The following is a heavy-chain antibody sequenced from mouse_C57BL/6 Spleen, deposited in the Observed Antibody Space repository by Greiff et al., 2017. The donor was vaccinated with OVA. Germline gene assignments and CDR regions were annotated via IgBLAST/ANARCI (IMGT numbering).Heavy chain of an antibody. CDR1: GYTFTSYW. Sequence: QVQLQQPGAELVKPGASVKLSCKASGYTFTSYWMHWVKQRPGQGLEWIGMIHPNSGSTNYNEKFKSKATLTVYKYSSTAYMQLSSLTSEDSAVYYCAIGASTVVANGGYYYAMDYWGQGTSVTVSS. J-gene: IGHJ4*01. V-gene: IGHV1-64*01. CDR2: IHPNSGST. D-gene: IGHD1-1*01. CDR3: AIGASTVVANGGYYYAMDY.